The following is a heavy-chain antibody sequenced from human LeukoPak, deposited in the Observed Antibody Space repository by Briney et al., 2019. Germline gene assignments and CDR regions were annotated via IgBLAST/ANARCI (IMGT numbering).Heavy chain of an antibody. Sequence: ASVKVSCKASGYTFTSYDINWVRQATGQGLEWMGWMNPNSGNTGYAQKFQGRVTITRNTSISTAYMELSSLRSEDTAVYYCARGLFYQQPTQFDYWGQGTLVTVSS. CDR3: ARGLFYQQPTQFDY. CDR2: MNPNSGNT. V-gene: IGHV1-8*01. D-gene: IGHD6-13*01. CDR1: GYTFTSYD. J-gene: IGHJ4*02.